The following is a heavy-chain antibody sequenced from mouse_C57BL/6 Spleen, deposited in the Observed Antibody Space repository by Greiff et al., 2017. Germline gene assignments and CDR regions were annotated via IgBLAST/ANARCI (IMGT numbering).Heavy chain of an antibody. CDR2: ISSGGSYT. CDR1: GFTFSSYG. V-gene: IGHV5-6*01. CDR3: ARGPQFITTVVGRDY. D-gene: IGHD1-1*01. J-gene: IGHJ2*01. Sequence: EVKLMESGGDLVKPGGSLKLSCAASGFTFSSYGMSWVRQTPDKRLEWVATISSGGSYTYYPDSVKGRFTISRDNAKNTLYLQMSSLKSEDTAMYYCARGPQFITTVVGRDYWGQGTTLTVSS.